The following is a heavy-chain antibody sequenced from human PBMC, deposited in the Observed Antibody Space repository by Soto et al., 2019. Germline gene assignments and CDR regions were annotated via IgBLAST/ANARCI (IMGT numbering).Heavy chain of an antibody. J-gene: IGHJ5*02. D-gene: IGHD2-15*01. CDR2: ISYDGSNK. V-gene: IGHV3-30-3*01. CDR1: GFTFSSYA. Sequence: GGSLRLSCAASGFTFSSYAMHWVRQAPGKGLEWVAVISYDGSNKYYADSVKGRFTISRDNSRNTLYLQMNSLRAEDTAVYYCARGRYCSGGSCYFLGFWFDPWGQGTMVTVYS. CDR3: ARGRYCSGGSCYFLGFWFDP.